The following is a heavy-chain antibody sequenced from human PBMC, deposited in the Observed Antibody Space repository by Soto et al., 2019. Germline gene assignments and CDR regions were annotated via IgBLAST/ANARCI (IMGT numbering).Heavy chain of an antibody. D-gene: IGHD2-8*01. CDR3: TSSANCTNGVCPTYYFDY. CDR1: GFTFSGSA. CDR2: IRSRANSYAT. J-gene: IGHJ4*02. V-gene: IGHV3-73*01. Sequence: LRLSCAASGFTFSGSAMHWVRQASGKGLEWVGRIRSRANSYATAYAASVKGRFTISRDDSKNTAYLQMNSLKTEDTAVYYCTSSANCTNGVCPTYYFDYWGQGTLVTVSS.